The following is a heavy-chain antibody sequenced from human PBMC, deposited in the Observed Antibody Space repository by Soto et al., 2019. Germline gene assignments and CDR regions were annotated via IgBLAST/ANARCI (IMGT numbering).Heavy chain of an antibody. V-gene: IGHV1-69*02. CDR1: GGTFSSYT. D-gene: IGHD2-2*01. CDR2: IIPIFGIA. CDR3: ASSEVYGRSASCYGFFAY. Sequence: QVQLVQSGAEVKKPGSSVKVSCKASGGTFSSYTISWVRQAPGHGLEWMGRIIPIFGIANYAQKFQGRVTITADKCKSPSWVELSSLRSEAAAVYYWASSEVYGRSASCYGFFAYWGQGTLFTVSA. J-gene: IGHJ4*02.